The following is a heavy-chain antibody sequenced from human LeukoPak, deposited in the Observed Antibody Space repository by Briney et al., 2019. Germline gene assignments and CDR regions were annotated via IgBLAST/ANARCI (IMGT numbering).Heavy chain of an antibody. CDR2: IRYDGSNK. V-gene: IGHV3-30*02. CDR3: ARDPKLPPVGSSWLALPGFDY. CDR1: GFTFSSYG. Sequence: PGGSLRLSCAASGFTFSSYGMHWVRQAPGKGLEWVAFIRYDGSNKYYADSVKGRFTISRDNSKNTLYLQMNSLRAEDTAVYYCARDPKLPPVGSSWLALPGFDYWGQGTLVTVSS. J-gene: IGHJ4*02. D-gene: IGHD6-13*01.